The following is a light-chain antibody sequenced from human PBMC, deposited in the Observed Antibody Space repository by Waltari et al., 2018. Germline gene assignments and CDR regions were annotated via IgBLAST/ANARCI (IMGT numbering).Light chain of an antibody. Sequence: EIVLTQSPATLSLSPGERATLSCRASQSVSSYLAWYQQKPGQAPRPLIYDASSRATGIPARFSGSGSGTDFTLTISSLEPEDFAVYYCQQRSNWPSFTFGPGTKVDIK. CDR2: DAS. J-gene: IGKJ3*01. CDR1: QSVSSY. CDR3: QQRSNWPSFT. V-gene: IGKV3-11*01.